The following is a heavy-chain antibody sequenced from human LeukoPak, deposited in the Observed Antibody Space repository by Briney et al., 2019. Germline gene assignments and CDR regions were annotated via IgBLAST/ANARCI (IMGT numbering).Heavy chain of an antibody. CDR2: ISWNSGSI. CDR3: AKDMGGYSHGSPFDY. J-gene: IGHJ4*02. D-gene: IGHD5-18*01. V-gene: IGHV3-9*01. Sequence: GGSLRLSCAASGFTFDDYAMHWVRQAPGKGLEWVSGISWNSGSIGYADSVKGRFTISRDNAKNSLYLQMNSLRAEDTALYYCAKDMGGYSHGSPFDYWGQGTLVTVSS. CDR1: GFTFDDYA.